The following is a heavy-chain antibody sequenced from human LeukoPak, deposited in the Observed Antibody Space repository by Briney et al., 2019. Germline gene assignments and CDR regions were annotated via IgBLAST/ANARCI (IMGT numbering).Heavy chain of an antibody. CDR2: YIPIFGTS. V-gene: IGHV1-69*01. Sequence: ASVKVSCKASGGTFSSYVISWVRQAPGQGLDWMGGYIPIFGTSNYAQKFRGRVTITADESTSTAFMELSSLRSEDTAVYYCARDLTPLAYCGGDCFSWFDPWGQGTLVTVSS. D-gene: IGHD2-21*02. CDR3: ARDLTPLAYCGGDCFSWFDP. CDR1: GGTFSSYV. J-gene: IGHJ5*02.